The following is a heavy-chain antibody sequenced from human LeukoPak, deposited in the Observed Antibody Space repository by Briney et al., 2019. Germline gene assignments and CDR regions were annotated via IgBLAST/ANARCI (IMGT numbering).Heavy chain of an antibody. J-gene: IGHJ4*02. CDR1: GFTFSSYA. Sequence: AGGSLRLSCAASGFTFSSYAMSWVRQAPGKGLEWVSAISGSGGSTYYADSVKGRFTISRDNSKNTLYLQMNSLRAEDTAVYYCAKDPTHYYDSSGYYLGYWGQGTLVTVSS. V-gene: IGHV3-23*01. D-gene: IGHD3-22*01. CDR3: AKDPTHYYDSSGYYLGY. CDR2: ISGSGGST.